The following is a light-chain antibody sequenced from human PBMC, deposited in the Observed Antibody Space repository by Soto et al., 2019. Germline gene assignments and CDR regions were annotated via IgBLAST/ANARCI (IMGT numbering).Light chain of an antibody. CDR1: QSISSW. V-gene: IGKV1-5*01. Sequence: DIQMFQFPSTLSASVGDRVTITCRASQSISSWLAWYQQKPGKAPKLLIYDASSLESGVPSRFSGSGSGTEFTLTISSLQPDDFATYYCQQYNSYQWTFGQGTKVDIK. CDR2: DAS. CDR3: QQYNSYQWT. J-gene: IGKJ1*01.